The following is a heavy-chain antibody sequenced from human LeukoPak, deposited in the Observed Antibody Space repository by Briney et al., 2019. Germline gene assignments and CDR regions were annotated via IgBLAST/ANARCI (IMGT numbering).Heavy chain of an antibody. J-gene: IGHJ4*02. Sequence: GGSLRLSCAASGFTFSSYAMSWIRQAPGKGLEWVSYISSSGSTIYYADSVKGRFTISRDNAKNSLYLQMNSLRAEDTAVYYCAREGSIAAAGLDHYWGQGTLVTVSS. V-gene: IGHV3-11*01. CDR2: ISSSGSTI. CDR3: AREGSIAAAGLDHY. CDR1: GFTFSSYA. D-gene: IGHD6-13*01.